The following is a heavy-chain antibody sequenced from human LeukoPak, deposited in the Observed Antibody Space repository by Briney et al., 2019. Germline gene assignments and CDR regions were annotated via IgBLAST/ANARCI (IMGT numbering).Heavy chain of an antibody. J-gene: IGHJ4*02. CDR3: AREVTGSPTYTFDY. D-gene: IGHD2-2*02. V-gene: IGHV1-2*02. CDR2: INPNSGGT. Sequence: ASVKVSCKASGYTFTGYYMHWVRQAPGQGLEWMGWINPNSGGTNYAQKFQGRVTMTRDTSISTAYMELSRLRSDDTAVYYCAREVTGSPTYTFDYWGQGTLVTVSS. CDR1: GYTFTGYY.